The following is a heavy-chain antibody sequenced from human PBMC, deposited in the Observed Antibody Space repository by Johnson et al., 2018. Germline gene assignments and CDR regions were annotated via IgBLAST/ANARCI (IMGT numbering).Heavy chain of an antibody. Sequence: VQLVQSGGGLVKPGGSLRLSCAASGFTFSNYLMNWVRQAPGKGLEWVSSISTSGGYIHYADSVKGRFTISRDNSKNSLFLQRNSLRAEDTAVYYCAREYYYDNKGSAFDIWGQGTMVTVSS. CDR3: AREYYYDNKGSAFDI. D-gene: IGHD3-22*01. CDR2: ISTSGGYI. V-gene: IGHV3-21*01. CDR1: GFTFSNYL. J-gene: IGHJ3*02.